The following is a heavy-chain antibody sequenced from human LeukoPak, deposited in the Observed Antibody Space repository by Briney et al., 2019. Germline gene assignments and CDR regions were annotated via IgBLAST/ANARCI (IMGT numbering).Heavy chain of an antibody. CDR3: VRGPFGNDAGA. CDR2: INHGGHT. J-gene: IGHJ5*02. CDR1: GGSFNDYY. Sequence: NPSETLSPTCAVSGGSFNDYYWSWIRQSPGKGLEWIGEINHGGHTNYNPSLKSRVTMSVDTSKNQFSLNLISVTAADAAVYYCVRGPFGNDAGAWGQGTRVTVSS. D-gene: IGHD1-1*01. V-gene: IGHV4-34*01.